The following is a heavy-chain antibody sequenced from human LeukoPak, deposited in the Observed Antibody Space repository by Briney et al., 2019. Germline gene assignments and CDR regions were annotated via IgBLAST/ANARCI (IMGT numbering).Heavy chain of an antibody. CDR3: ARGSDYYDSSGYYALPTGY. CDR1: GYTFTSYG. J-gene: IGHJ4*02. Sequence: ASVKVSCKASGYTFTSYGISWVRQAPGQGLEWMGWISAYNGNTNYAQKLQGRVTMTTDTSTSTAYMELRSLRSDDTAVYYCARGSDYYDSSGYYALPTGYWGQGTLVTVSS. V-gene: IGHV1-18*01. D-gene: IGHD3-22*01. CDR2: ISAYNGNT.